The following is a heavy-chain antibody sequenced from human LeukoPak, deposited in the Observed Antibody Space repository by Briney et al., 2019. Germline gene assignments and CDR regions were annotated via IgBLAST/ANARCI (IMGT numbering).Heavy chain of an antibody. V-gene: IGHV4-39*01. D-gene: IGHD4-17*01. CDR2: IYYSGNT. J-gene: IGHJ4*02. CDR3: ARRGSTVTTPDF. Sequence: SEPLSLTCTVSGGSISSSTYYWGWIRQPPGKGLEWIGNIYYSGNTYYNPSLKSRVTISVDTSKKQFSLELISVTAADTAVYYCARRGSTVTTPDFWGQGTLVTVSS. CDR1: GGSISSSTYY.